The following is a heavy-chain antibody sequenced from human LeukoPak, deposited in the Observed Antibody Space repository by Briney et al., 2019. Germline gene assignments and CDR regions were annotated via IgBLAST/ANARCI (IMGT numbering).Heavy chain of an antibody. Sequence: GGSLRLSCAASGFTFSNYGMFWVRQAPGKGLEWVSAISGSGGSTYYADSVKGRFTISRDNSKNTLYLQMNSLRAEDTAVYYCAKVGCSSTSCYEGYYYYMDVWGKGTTVTVSS. CDR3: AKVGCSSTSCYEGYYYYMDV. CDR1: GFTFSNYG. CDR2: ISGSGGST. D-gene: IGHD2-2*01. J-gene: IGHJ6*03. V-gene: IGHV3-23*01.